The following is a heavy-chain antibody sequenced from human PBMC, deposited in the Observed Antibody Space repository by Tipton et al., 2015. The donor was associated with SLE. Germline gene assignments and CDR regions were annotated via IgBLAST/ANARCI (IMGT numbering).Heavy chain of an antibody. V-gene: IGHV4-61*02. Sequence: TLSLTCTVSGGSISSGSYYWSWIRQPAGKGLEWIGRIYTSGSTNYNPSLKSRVTISVDTSKNQFSLKLSSVTAADTAVYYCARDRRGPNYDFWSGYYSGAFDIWGQGTMVTVSS. CDR2: IYTSGST. CDR3: ARDRRGPNYDFWSGYYSGAFDI. CDR1: GGSISSGSYY. J-gene: IGHJ3*02. D-gene: IGHD3-3*01.